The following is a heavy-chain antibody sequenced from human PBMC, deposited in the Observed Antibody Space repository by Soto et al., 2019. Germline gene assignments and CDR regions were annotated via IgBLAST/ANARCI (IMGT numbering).Heavy chain of an antibody. Sequence: QVQLVQSGTEVKKPGASVNVSCKAFGYTFTSYGFSWVRQVPGQCLEWLGWISAFNGDTQYSQTMKGRLTVTTDTATTTVHMELRSLTPADTAVYYCAREAGWQRMVPYDWGQGTLVTVS. CDR1: GYTFTSYG. D-gene: IGHD6-25*01. V-gene: IGHV1-18*04. J-gene: IGHJ4*02. CDR2: ISAFNGDT. CDR3: AREAGWQRMVPYD.